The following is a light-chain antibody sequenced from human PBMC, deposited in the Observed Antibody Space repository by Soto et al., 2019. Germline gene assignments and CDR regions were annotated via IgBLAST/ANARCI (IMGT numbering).Light chain of an antibody. CDR3: CSFALRSTLI. V-gene: IGLV2-23*01. CDR2: EGG. CDR1: SSDVGNYNL. Sequence: QSALTQPASVSGSPGQSITISCTGTSSDVGNYNLVSWYQQYPGKAPKLMIYEGGKRPSGVSNRFSDSKSGNTASLTISGLQAEDEADYYCCSFALRSTLIFGGGTKLTVL. J-gene: IGLJ2*01.